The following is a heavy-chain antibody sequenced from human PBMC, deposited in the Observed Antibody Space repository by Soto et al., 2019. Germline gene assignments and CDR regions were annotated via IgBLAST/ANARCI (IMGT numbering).Heavy chain of an antibody. CDR3: ARIGFRAYQLLGIDY. CDR1: GYTFTSYG. J-gene: IGHJ4*02. D-gene: IGHD2-2*01. V-gene: IGHV1-18*01. Sequence: ASVKVSCKASGYTFTSYGISWVRQAPGQGLEWMGWISAYNGNTNYAQKLQGRVTMTTDTSTSTAYMELRSLRSDDTAVYYCARIGFRAYQLLGIDYWGQGTLVTVSS. CDR2: ISAYNGNT.